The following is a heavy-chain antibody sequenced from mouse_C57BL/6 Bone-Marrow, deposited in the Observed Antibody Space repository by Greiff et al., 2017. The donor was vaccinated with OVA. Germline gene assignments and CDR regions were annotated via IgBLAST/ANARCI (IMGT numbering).Heavy chain of an antibody. V-gene: IGHV14-4*01. Sequence: VQLKQSGAKLVRPGASVKLSCTASGFNIKDDYMHWVKQRPEQGLEWIGWIDPENGDTEYASKFQGKATITADTSSNTAYLQLSSLTSEDTAVYYCTSYGNFDYWGQGTTLTVSS. CDR2: IDPENGDT. CDR1: GFNIKDDY. J-gene: IGHJ2*01. D-gene: IGHD2-1*01. CDR3: TSYGNFDY.